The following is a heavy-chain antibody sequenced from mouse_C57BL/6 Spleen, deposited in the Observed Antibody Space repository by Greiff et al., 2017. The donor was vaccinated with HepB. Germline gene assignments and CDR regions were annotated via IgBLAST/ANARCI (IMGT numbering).Heavy chain of an antibody. CDR3: ARAVLRSYYAMDY. V-gene: IGHV14-3*01. Sequence: EVQLVESVAELVRPGASVKLSCTASGFNIKNTYMHWVKQRPEQGLEWIGRIDPANGNTKYAPKFQGKATITADTSSNTAYLQLSSLTSEDTAIYYCARAVLRSYYAMDYWGQGTSVTVSS. J-gene: IGHJ4*01. CDR1: GFNIKNTY. CDR2: IDPANGNT. D-gene: IGHD1-1*01.